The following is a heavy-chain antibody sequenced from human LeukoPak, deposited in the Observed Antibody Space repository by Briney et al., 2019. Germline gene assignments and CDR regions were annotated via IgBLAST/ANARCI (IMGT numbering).Heavy chain of an antibody. CDR3: ARGGGDFWSGYYKPTYFDY. D-gene: IGHD3-3*01. J-gene: IGHJ4*02. CDR2: IIPIFGTA. V-gene: IGHV1-69*13. Sequence: SVKVSCKASGGTFSSYAISWVRQAPGQGLEWMGGIIPIFGTANYAQKFQGRVTITADESTSTAYMELSSLRSEDTAVYYCARGGGDFWSGYYKPTYFDYWGQGTLVTVSS. CDR1: GGTFSSYA.